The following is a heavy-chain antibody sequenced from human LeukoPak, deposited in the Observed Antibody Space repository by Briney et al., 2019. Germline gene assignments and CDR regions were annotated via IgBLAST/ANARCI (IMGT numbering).Heavy chain of an antibody. CDR1: GFTFSSYA. CDR3: ARGTITIFGVVTPFDY. Sequence: GGSLRLSCAASGFTFSSYAMSWVRQAPGKGLEWVSVIYSGGSTYYADSVKGRFTISRDNSKNTLYLQMNSLRAEDTAVYYCARGTITIFGVVTPFDYWGQGTLVTVSS. CDR2: IYSGGST. D-gene: IGHD3-3*01. J-gene: IGHJ4*02. V-gene: IGHV3-53*01.